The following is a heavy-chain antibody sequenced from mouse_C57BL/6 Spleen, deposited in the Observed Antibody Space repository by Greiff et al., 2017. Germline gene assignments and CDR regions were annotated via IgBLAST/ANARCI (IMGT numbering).Heavy chain of an antibody. CDR1: GYTFTSYW. J-gene: IGHJ2*01. D-gene: IGHD2-12*01. CDR2: IDPSDSYT. CDR3: ARRSSNDEGGYFDY. Sequence: QVQLQQPGAELVMPGASVKLSCKASGYTFTSYWMHWVKQRPGQGLEWIGEIDPSDSYTNYNQKFKGKSTLTVDKSSSTAYMQLSSLTSEDSAVYYCARRSSNDEGGYFDYWGQGTTLTVSS. V-gene: IGHV1-69*01.